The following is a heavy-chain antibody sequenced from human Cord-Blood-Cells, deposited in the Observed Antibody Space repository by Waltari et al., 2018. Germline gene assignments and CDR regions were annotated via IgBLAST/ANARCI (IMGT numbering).Heavy chain of an antibody. V-gene: IGHV1-2*02. CDR3: ARGPAAAPNFDY. Sequence: QVQLVQSGAEVKKPGASVKVSCKASGYTFTGYYMHWVRQAPGQGLEWMGWINPNRGGTNYAQKFQGRVTMTRDTSISTAYMELSRLRSDDTAVYYCARGPAAAPNFDYWGQGTLVTVSS. CDR2: INPNRGGT. J-gene: IGHJ4*02. CDR1: GYTFTGYY. D-gene: IGHD6-13*01.